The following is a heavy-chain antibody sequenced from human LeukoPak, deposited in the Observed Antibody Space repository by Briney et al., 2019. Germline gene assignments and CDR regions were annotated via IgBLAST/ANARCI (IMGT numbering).Heavy chain of an antibody. CDR1: GFTVSSNY. V-gene: IGHV3-66*01. D-gene: IGHD1-26*01. CDR3: ARCVRGGSYYVQYYFDY. Sequence: GGSLRLSCAASGFTVSSNYMSWVRQAPGQGLEWVSVIYSGGSTYYADSAKGRFTISRDNSKNTLYLQMNSMSAEDTAVYYCARCVRGGSYYVQYYFDYWGQGTLVTVSS. J-gene: IGHJ4*02. CDR2: IYSGGST.